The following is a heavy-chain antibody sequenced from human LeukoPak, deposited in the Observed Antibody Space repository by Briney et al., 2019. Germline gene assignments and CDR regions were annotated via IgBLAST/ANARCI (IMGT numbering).Heavy chain of an antibody. CDR2: IYYSGST. D-gene: IGHD3-10*01. Sequence: SETLSLTCTVSGGSISSSSYYWGWIRQPAGKGLEWIGYIYYSGSTNYNPSLKSRVTISVDTSKNQFSLKLSSVTAADTAVYYCAGGYGSGSYYDYYFDYWGQGTLVTVSS. V-gene: IGHV4-61*10. J-gene: IGHJ4*02. CDR3: AGGYGSGSYYDYYFDY. CDR1: GGSISSSSYY.